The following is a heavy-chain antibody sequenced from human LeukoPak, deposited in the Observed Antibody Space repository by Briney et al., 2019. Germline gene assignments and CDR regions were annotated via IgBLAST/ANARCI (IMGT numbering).Heavy chain of an antibody. V-gene: IGHV1-8*02. Sequence: ASVEDSCKASGGTFSSYAISWVRQATGQGLEWMGWMNPNSGNTGYAQKFKGRVTMNRNTSISADYMELSSLRSEDTAVYYFARGLAAAGEPSDFDYWSQGTLVTVSS. J-gene: IGHJ4*02. CDR3: ARGLAAAGEPSDFDY. CDR2: MNPNSGNT. D-gene: IGHD6-13*01. CDR1: GGTFSSYA.